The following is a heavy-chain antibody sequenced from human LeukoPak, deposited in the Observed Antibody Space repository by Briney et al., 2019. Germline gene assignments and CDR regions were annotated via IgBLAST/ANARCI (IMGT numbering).Heavy chain of an antibody. D-gene: IGHD5-18*01. CDR3: ASGYSFYGMDV. V-gene: IGHV1-69*06. J-gene: IGHJ6*02. Sequence: ASVKVSCKASGGTFSSYAISWVRQAPGQGLEWMGGIIPIFGTANYAQKFQGRVTITADKSTSTAYMELSSLRSEDTAVYYCASGYSFYGMDVWGQGTTVTVSS. CDR1: GGTFSSYA. CDR2: IIPIFGTA.